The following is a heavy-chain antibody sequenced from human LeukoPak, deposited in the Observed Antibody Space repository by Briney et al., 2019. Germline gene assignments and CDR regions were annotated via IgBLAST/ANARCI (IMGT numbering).Heavy chain of an antibody. J-gene: IGHJ3*02. Sequence: ASVKVSCKASGYTFTGYYMHWVRQAPGQGLEWMGWINPNSGGTNCAQKFQGRVTMTRDTSISTAYMELSRLRSDDTAVYYCARANKIIKVLNIWGQGTMVTVSS. CDR3: ARANKIIKVLNI. CDR2: INPNSGGT. V-gene: IGHV1-2*02. D-gene: IGHD3-3*01. CDR1: GYTFTGYY.